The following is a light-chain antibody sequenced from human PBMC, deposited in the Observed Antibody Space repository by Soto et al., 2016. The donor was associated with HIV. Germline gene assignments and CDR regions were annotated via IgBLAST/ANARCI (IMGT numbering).Light chain of an antibody. CDR1: QGISSS. Sequence: IQMTQSPSSVSASVGDRVTITCRASQGISSSLAWYQQKPGKAPKLLIYAASNLQSGVPSRFSGSGSGTDFTLTISNLQPEDFATYYCQQANSFPPYTFGQGTKLEIK. V-gene: IGKV1-12*01. CDR3: QQANSFPPYT. J-gene: IGKJ2*01. CDR2: AAS.